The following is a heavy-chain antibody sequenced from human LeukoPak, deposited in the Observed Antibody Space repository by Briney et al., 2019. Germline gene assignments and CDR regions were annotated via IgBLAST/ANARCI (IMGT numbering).Heavy chain of an antibody. CDR3: ARGPDPVVRGPRRAFDL. J-gene: IGHJ3*01. Sequence: GGSLRLSCAASGFTFSSYSMNWVRQAPGKGQECVSYISSSSTTIFYADSVKGRFIISRDDSKNRMSLQMNSLRVDDTALYYCARGPDPVVRGPRRAFDLWGQGTRVTVSS. CDR2: ISSSSTTI. V-gene: IGHV3-48*01. D-gene: IGHD3-10*01. CDR1: GFTFSSYS.